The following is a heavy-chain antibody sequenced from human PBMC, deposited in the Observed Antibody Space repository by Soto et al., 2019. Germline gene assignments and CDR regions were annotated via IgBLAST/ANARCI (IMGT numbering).Heavy chain of an antibody. V-gene: IGHV2-5*02. Sequence: QITLNESGPTVVRPTETLTLTCRFSGFSLTTSGVGVGLIRQSPGKAPEWLALIYWDDDKRYSASLKSRLTIIKDTSKNQVVLTVSDLDPTDTATYYCAHRVLRTVFGLVTTTAIYFDFWGQGTPVAVSS. CDR3: AHRVLRTVFGLVTTTAIYFDF. CDR2: IYWDDDK. CDR1: GFSLTTSGVG. J-gene: IGHJ4*02. D-gene: IGHD3-3*01.